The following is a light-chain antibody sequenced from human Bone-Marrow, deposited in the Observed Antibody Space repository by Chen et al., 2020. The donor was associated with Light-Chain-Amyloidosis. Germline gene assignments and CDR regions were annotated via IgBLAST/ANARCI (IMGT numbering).Light chain of an antibody. Sequence: QSVLTQPPAVSAAPGQKVTISCSGSSSNMGNNYVSWYQQLPGTAPKLLIYDNNKRPSGIPDRFSGSKSGTSAALGITGLQTGDEGDYYCGTWDSSLSAVFGGGTKLTVL. CDR3: GTWDSSLSAV. CDR1: SSNMGNNY. V-gene: IGLV1-51*01. CDR2: DNN. J-gene: IGLJ3*02.